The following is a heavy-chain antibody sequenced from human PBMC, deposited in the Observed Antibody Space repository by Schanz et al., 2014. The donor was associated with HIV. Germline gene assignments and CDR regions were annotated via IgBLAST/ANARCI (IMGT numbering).Heavy chain of an antibody. D-gene: IGHD6-19*01. CDR1: GFPFSSYA. V-gene: IGHV3-21*02. J-gene: IGHJ6*02. CDR2: ISSSGGYI. Sequence: EAQLLESGGGLVQPGGSLRLSCTGSGFPFSSYAINWVRQAPGKGLEWLSSISSSGGYIYYADSVKGRFTISRDNSKNSVFLQMDRLRAEDTAVYYCARGSWYSSGWVDDQYYYDVDVWGQGTTVTVSS. CDR3: ARGSWYSSGWVDDQYYYDVDV.